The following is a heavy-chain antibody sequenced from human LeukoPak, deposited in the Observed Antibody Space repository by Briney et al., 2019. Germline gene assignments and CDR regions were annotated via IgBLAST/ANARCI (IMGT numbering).Heavy chain of an antibody. Sequence: PGGSLRLSCAASGFTFSSYAMSWVRQAPGKGLEWVSAISGSGGSTYYADSVKGRFTVSRDNSKNTLYLQMNSLRAEDTAVYYCARGADMLITAAHFDYWGQGSLVTVSS. CDR1: GFTFSSYA. V-gene: IGHV3-23*01. CDR2: ISGSGGST. J-gene: IGHJ4*02. D-gene: IGHD3-16*01. CDR3: ARGADMLITAAHFDY.